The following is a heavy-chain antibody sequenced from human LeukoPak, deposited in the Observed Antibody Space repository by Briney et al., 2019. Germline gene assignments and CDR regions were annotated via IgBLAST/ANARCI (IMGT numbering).Heavy chain of an antibody. J-gene: IGHJ4*02. CDR3: AKAEFNSGWYYFAY. V-gene: IGHV3-23*01. CDR1: GFTFSSYA. D-gene: IGHD6-19*01. CDR2: ISGSGGST. Sequence: PGGSLRLSCAASGFTFSSYAMSWVRQAPGKGLEWVSVISGSGGSTYYADSVKGRFTISRDNSKNTLYLQMNNLRAEDTAVYYCAKAEFNSGWYYFAYWGQGTQVTVSS.